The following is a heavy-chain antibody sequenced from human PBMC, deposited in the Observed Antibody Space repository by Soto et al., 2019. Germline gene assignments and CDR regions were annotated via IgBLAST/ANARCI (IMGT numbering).Heavy chain of an antibody. D-gene: IGHD1-26*01. CDR2: INAGNGNT. CDR3: ARGGIYFFVSGMDV. J-gene: IGHJ6*02. V-gene: IGHV1-3*01. CDR1: GYTFTSYA. Sequence: QVQLVQSGAEVKKPGASVKVSCKASGYTFTSYAMHWVRQAPGQRLEWMGWINAGNGNTKYSQKFQGRVTITRDTSASTAYMELSSLRSEASALYHCARGGIYFFVSGMDVWGQGTTVTVAS.